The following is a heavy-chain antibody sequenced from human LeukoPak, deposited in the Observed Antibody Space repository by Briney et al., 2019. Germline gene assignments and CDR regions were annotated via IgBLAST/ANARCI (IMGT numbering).Heavy chain of an antibody. Sequence: ASVKVSCKTSGYTFSDYCIHWIRQAPGQGLEWVGWINPNSSDTDYAQKFQGRVTVTRDTSISTAYMELSRLRSDDTAVYYCARETGGGVVVPAYHFDYWGQGTLVTVSS. CDR2: INPNSSDT. D-gene: IGHD2-2*01. J-gene: IGHJ4*02. CDR1: GYTFSDYC. CDR3: ARETGGGVVVPAYHFDY. V-gene: IGHV1-2*02.